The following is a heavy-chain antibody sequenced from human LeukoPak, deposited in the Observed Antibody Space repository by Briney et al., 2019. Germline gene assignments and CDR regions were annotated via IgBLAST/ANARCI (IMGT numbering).Heavy chain of an antibody. D-gene: IGHD3-3*01. CDR1: GGSTNSVGYS. V-gene: IGHV4-30-2*01. Sequence: SQTLSLTCAVSGGSTNSVGYSWGWIRQPPGKGLEWVGYIYHSGSTYYNPSLKSRVTMSVDRSRNQFSLKLSSVTAADTAVYYCARAVMEWLFGGSHAGAFDIWGQGTMVTVSS. CDR2: IYHSGST. J-gene: IGHJ3*02. CDR3: ARAVMEWLFGGSHAGAFDI.